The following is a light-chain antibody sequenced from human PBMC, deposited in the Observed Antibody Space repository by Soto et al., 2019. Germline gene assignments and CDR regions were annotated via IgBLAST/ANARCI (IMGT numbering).Light chain of an antibody. Sequence: DIQMTQSPSTLSGSVGDRVTITCRASQTISSWLAWYQQKPGKAPKLLIYKASTLKSGVPSRFSGSGSGTEFTLTISSLQPDDFASYYCQQYDSYWTFGPGTKV. V-gene: IGKV1-5*03. J-gene: IGKJ1*01. CDR2: KAS. CDR3: QQYDSYWT. CDR1: QTISSW.